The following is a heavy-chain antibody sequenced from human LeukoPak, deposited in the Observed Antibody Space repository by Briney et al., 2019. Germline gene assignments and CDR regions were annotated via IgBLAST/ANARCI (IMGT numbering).Heavy chain of an antibody. D-gene: IGHD3-10*01. Sequence: ASVKVSCKASGYIFTGYYIHWVRQAPRQGLEWMGWINPNSGGTNYAQKFQGRVTMARDTPISTAYMELSRLRSDDTAIYYCARNYGSGSDLYFDYWGQGTLVTVSS. CDR1: GYIFTGYY. J-gene: IGHJ4*02. CDR3: ARNYGSGSDLYFDY. V-gene: IGHV1-2*02. CDR2: INPNSGGT.